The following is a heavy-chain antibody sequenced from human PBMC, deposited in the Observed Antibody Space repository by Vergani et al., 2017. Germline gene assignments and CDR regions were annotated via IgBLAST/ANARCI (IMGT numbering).Heavy chain of an antibody. CDR1: GFTFTDAW. CDR3: YTDYHDY. CDR2: IRNKANSYTT. Sequence: EVQLVESGGGLVKSGGSLRLSCVASGFTFTDAWMSWVRQAPGKGLEWIVHIRNKANSYTTEYAPSVKGRFIISRDDSKDSAFLLVNNLKTEDTAVYFCYTDYHDYWGKGTLVTVSS. J-gene: IGHJ4*02. D-gene: IGHD2-2*02. V-gene: IGHV3-72*01.